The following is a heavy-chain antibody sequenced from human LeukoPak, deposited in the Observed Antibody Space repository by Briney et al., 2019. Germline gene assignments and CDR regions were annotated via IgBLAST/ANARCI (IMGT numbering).Heavy chain of an antibody. V-gene: IGHV4-59*01. CDR3: AREVSGSYLLDY. CDR1: GGSISRYY. J-gene: IGHJ4*02. CDR2: IYYSGST. D-gene: IGHD1-26*01. Sequence: SETLSLTCTVSGGSISRYYWSWIRQPPGKGPEWIGYIYYSGSTNYNPSLKSRVTISVDTSKNQFSLKLSSVTAADTAVYYCAREVSGSYLLDYWGQGTLVTVSS.